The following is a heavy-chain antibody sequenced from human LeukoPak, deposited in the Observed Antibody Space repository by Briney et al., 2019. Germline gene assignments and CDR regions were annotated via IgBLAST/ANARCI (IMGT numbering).Heavy chain of an antibody. D-gene: IGHD6-19*01. Sequence: PGGSLRLSCAASGFTFSSYWMHWVRQAPGKGLVWVSRINSDGSSTSYADSVKGRFTISRDNSRNTLFLQMNSLRDEDTAVYYCARGETTGWFHHFDYWGQGTLVTVSS. CDR2: INSDGSST. J-gene: IGHJ4*02. CDR1: GFTFSSYW. CDR3: ARGETTGWFHHFDY. V-gene: IGHV3-74*01.